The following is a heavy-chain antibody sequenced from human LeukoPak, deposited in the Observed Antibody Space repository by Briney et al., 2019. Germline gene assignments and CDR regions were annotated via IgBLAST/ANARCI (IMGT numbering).Heavy chain of an antibody. D-gene: IGHD2-2*01. CDR2: ISGSGGST. CDR1: GFTFSSYA. Sequence: GGSLRLSCAASGFTFSSYAMSWVRQAPGKGLEWVSAISGSGGSTYYADSVKGRFTISRDNTKNTLYLQMNSLRAEDTAVYYCAKDGNIVVVPAAPNWFAPWGQGTLVTVSS. J-gene: IGHJ5*02. CDR3: AKDGNIVVVPAAPNWFAP. V-gene: IGHV3-23*01.